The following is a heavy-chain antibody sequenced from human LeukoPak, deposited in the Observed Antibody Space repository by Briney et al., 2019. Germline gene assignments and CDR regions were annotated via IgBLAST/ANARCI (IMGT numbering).Heavy chain of an antibody. V-gene: IGHV3-33*01. D-gene: IGHD3-22*01. Sequence: PGGSLRLSCAASGFTFSSYGMHWVRQAPGKGLEWVAVIWYDGSNKYYADSVKGRFTISRDNSKNTLYLQMNSLRVEDTAVYYCARGPGIYDSSGYYYQNYWGQGTLVTVSS. CDR3: ARGPGIYDSSGYYYQNY. CDR2: IWYDGSNK. J-gene: IGHJ4*02. CDR1: GFTFSSYG.